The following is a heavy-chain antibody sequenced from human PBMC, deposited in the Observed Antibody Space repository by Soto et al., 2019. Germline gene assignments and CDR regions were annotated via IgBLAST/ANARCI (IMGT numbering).Heavy chain of an antibody. V-gene: IGHV6-1*01. CDR3: AGGDNSRPRSSYGCGR. D-gene: IGHD6-13*01. Sequence: PQTLSLTCAISRDSVSSNTASWNWIRQSPSRGLEWLGGTYFRSKWYNDYAVSVEGRIIIDPDTSNNQFSLQLHSVTPEDTAVDFSAGGDNSRPRSSYGCGRWGQGIMVAVSS. CDR2: TYFRSKWYN. J-gene: IGHJ4*02. CDR1: RDSVSSNTAS.